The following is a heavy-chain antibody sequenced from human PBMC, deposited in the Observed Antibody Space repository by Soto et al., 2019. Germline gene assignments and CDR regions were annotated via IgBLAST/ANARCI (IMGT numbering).Heavy chain of an antibody. D-gene: IGHD6-6*01. CDR1: GGSISSYY. Sequence: SETLSLTCTVSGGSISSYYRSWIRQPPGKGLEWIGYIYYSGSTNYNPSPKSRVTISVNTSKNQFSLKLSSVTAADTAVYYCARGSIAARSVDYWGQGPLVTVSS. J-gene: IGHJ4*02. CDR3: ARGSIAARSVDY. CDR2: IYYSGST. V-gene: IGHV4-59*01.